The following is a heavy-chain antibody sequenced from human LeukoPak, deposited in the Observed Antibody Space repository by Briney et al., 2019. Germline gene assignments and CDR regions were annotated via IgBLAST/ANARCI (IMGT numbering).Heavy chain of an antibody. D-gene: IGHD3-10*01. CDR3: ASNYGSGSYHYFDY. Sequence: SQTLSLTCTVSGGSISSGDYYWSWIRQPPGKGLEWIRNIYYRGSTYYNPSLKSRVTMSVDTSKNQFSLKMSSVTAADTAVYYCASNYGSGSYHYFDYWGQGTLVTVSS. CDR1: GGSISSGDYY. CDR2: IYYRGST. V-gene: IGHV4-30-4*01. J-gene: IGHJ4*02.